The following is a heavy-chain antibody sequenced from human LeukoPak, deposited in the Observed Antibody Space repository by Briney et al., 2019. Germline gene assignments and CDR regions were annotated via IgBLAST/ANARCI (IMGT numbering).Heavy chain of an antibody. CDR2: VYSSGST. Sequence: SETLSLTCTVSGGSISNHYWSWIRQPAGKGLEWIGRVYSSGSTNYNPSLKSRVTMSVDTSKNQFSLKLSSVTAADTAVYYCARHYCGGDCYSRWYFDLWGRGTLVTVSS. CDR3: ARHYCGGDCYSRWYFDL. D-gene: IGHD2-21*02. J-gene: IGHJ2*01. V-gene: IGHV4-4*07. CDR1: GGSISNHY.